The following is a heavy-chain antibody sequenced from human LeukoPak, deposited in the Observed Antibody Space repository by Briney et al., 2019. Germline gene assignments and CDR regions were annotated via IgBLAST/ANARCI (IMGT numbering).Heavy chain of an antibody. D-gene: IGHD1-26*01. Sequence: PGGSLSLSCAASGFPFTNFAMSWVRQAPGKGLEWVSGIIGSGGNTYFADSVKGQFTISRDNSRNTLYLQMNNLRAEDTAVYYCATHRNREPWELLFAFDIWGQGTMVTVSS. V-gene: IGHV3-23*01. CDR3: ATHRNREPWELLFAFDI. J-gene: IGHJ3*02. CDR1: GFPFTNFA. CDR2: IIGSGGNT.